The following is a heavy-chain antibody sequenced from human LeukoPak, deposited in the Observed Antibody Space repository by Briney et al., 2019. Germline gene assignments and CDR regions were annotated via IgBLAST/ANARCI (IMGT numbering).Heavy chain of an antibody. J-gene: IGHJ6*02. D-gene: IGHD3-22*01. CDR3: AGGIGYQSSYYYYGMDV. Sequence: ASVKVSCKASGYTFTSYYMHWVRQAPGQGLEWMGIINPSGGSTSYAQKFQGRVTMTRDTSTSTVYMELSSLRSEDTAVYYCAGGIGYQSSYYYYGMDVWGQGTTVTVSS. V-gene: IGHV1-46*01. CDR1: GYTFTSYY. CDR2: INPSGGST.